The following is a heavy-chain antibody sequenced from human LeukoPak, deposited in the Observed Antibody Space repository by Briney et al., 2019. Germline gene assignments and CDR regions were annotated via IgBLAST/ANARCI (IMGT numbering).Heavy chain of an antibody. D-gene: IGHD3-3*02. V-gene: IGHV1-3*01. Sequence: ASVKVSCKTSGYTFTNYAMHWVRQAPGQRLEWMGWINAGDGNTKYSQKFQGRVTITRDTSASTAYMELSSLRSEDTAVFYCARDLGETPRGIFFDYWGQGTLVTVSP. CDR3: ARDLGETPRGIFFDY. CDR2: INAGDGNT. J-gene: IGHJ4*02. CDR1: GYTFTNYA.